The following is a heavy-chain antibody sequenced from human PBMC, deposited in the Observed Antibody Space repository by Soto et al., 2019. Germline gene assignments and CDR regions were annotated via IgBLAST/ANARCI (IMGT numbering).Heavy chain of an antibody. Sequence: SVKVSCKASGGTFSSYAISWVRQAPGQGLEWMGGIIPIFGTANYAQKFQGRVTITADKSTSTAYMELSSLRSEDTAVYYCARVPYGSGIGKNYYYYGMDVWGQGTTVTVYS. CDR1: GGTFSSYA. V-gene: IGHV1-69*06. J-gene: IGHJ6*02. CDR3: ARVPYGSGIGKNYYYYGMDV. CDR2: IIPIFGTA. D-gene: IGHD3-10*01.